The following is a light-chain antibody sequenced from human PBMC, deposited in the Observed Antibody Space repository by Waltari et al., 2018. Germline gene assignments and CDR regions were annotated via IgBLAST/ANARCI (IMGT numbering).Light chain of an antibody. CDR2: AAS. J-gene: IGKJ1*01. CDR1: QSISRD. V-gene: IGKV1-39*01. CDR3: QQGYSAPWT. Sequence: DIQMTQSPSSLSASVGDRVTITCRASQSISRDLNWSQQKPGKAPKLLIDAASSLQSGVPSRFSGSGFGTDFTLTISSLQLEDFATFYCQQGYSAPWTFGQGTRVEIK.